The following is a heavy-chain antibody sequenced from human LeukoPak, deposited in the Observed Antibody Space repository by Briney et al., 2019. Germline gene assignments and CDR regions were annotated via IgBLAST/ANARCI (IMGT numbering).Heavy chain of an antibody. J-gene: IGHJ4*02. D-gene: IGHD6-19*01. Sequence: PAGSLRLSCVPSGFTFSSYWISCVRQAPGKGREWVANIKQDVSEKYYVDSVTGRVTISRENATNSRYLQMNSQGGEDTAVYYCARVRYSSGWDFYYWGQGTGVSVSS. CDR3: ARVRYSSGWDFYY. CDR1: GFTFSSYW. CDR2: IKQDVSEK. V-gene: IGHV3-7*03.